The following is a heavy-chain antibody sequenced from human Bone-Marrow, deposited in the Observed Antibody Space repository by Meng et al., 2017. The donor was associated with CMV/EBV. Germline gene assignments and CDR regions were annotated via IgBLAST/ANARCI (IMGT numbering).Heavy chain of an antibody. Sequence: GESLKISCAASGFTFSTYWMHWVRQAPGKGLVWVSRINSDGSSTSYADSVKGRFTISRDNAKNTLYLQMNSRRAEDTAVYYCAKDDYWGQGTLVTVSS. CDR1: GFTFSTYW. CDR2: INSDGSST. J-gene: IGHJ4*02. CDR3: AKDDY. V-gene: IGHV3-74*01.